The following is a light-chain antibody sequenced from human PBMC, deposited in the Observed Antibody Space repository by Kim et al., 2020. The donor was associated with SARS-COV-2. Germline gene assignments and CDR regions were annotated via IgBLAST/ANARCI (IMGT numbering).Light chain of an antibody. V-gene: IGKV1-5*03. Sequence: DIQMTQSPSTLSASVGDRVTITCRASQSIDTWLAWYQQKLGKAPKLLIYKASTLESGVPSRFSGSGSGTEFTLTITCLQPDDFATYYCQQYRTYSRTFGQGTKVDIK. CDR2: KAS. CDR1: QSIDTW. CDR3: QQYRTYSRT. J-gene: IGKJ1*01.